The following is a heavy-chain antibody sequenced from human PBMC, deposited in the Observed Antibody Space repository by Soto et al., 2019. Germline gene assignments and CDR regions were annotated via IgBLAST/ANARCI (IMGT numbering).Heavy chain of an antibody. D-gene: IGHD6-19*01. CDR2: IKSKTDGGTT. J-gene: IGHJ3*02. V-gene: IGHV3-15*01. Sequence: PGGSLRLSCAASGFTFSNAWVSWVRQAPGKGLEWVGRIKSKTDGGTTDYAAPVKGRFSISRDDSKNTLYLQMNSLKTEDTAVYYCTPIAVDGNPGGGFDIWGQGTMVTVSS. CDR3: TPIAVDGNPGGGFDI. CDR1: GFTFSNAW.